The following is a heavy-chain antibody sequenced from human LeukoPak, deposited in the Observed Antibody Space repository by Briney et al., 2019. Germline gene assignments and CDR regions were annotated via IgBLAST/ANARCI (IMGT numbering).Heavy chain of an antibody. D-gene: IGHD3/OR15-3a*01. CDR1: GFTFSDYY. Sequence: GGSLRLSCAASGFTFSDYYMNWIRQAPGKGLEWVSYVSSSGSTIYYADSVQGRFTISRDNAKNSLYLQMSSLRAEDTAAYYCAGDAMGPGLAGYWGQGTLVTVSS. CDR3: AGDAMGPGLAGY. J-gene: IGHJ4*02. CDR2: VSSSGSTI. V-gene: IGHV3-11*01.